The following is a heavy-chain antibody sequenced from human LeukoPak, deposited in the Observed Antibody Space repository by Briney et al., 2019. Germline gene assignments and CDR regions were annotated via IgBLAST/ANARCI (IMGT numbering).Heavy chain of an antibody. CDR3: ARDSGYNAFDI. V-gene: IGHV3-7*01. Sequence: GGSLRLPCAAPGFTFSTSWMTWVRQAPGKELEWVGNINEDGGVKNYVDSLKGRFTTSRNNARNSLYLQMHSLRADDTAVYYCARDSGYNAFDIWGQGTMVTVSS. CDR1: GFTFSTSW. J-gene: IGHJ3*02. D-gene: IGHD5-18*01. CDR2: INEDGGVK.